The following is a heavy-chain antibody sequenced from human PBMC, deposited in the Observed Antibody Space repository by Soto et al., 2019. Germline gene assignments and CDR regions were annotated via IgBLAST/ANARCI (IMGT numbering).Heavy chain of an antibody. J-gene: IGHJ4*02. D-gene: IGHD4-17*01. CDR3: AHLTTARFPFDY. CDR2: IYWDDDK. CDR1: GFSLRNSGVG. V-gene: IGHV2-5*02. Sequence: QITLKESGPTLVKPTQTLTLTCTFSGFSLRNSGVGVGWIRQPPGKALEWLALIYWDDDKRYSPSLKSRLTITTDTSKTPSVLTLTTMAPVDTATYYSAHLTTARFPFDYWRQGTLVTVSS.